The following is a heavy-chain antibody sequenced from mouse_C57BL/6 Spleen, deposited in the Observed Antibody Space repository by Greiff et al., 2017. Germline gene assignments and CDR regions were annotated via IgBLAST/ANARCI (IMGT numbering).Heavy chain of an antibody. CDR1: GFTFSDYY. V-gene: IGHV5-16*01. Sequence: EVKLVESEGGLVQPGSSMKLSCTASGFTFSDYYMAWVRQVPEKGLEWVANINYDGSSTYYLDSLKSRFIISRDNAKNILYLQMSSLKSEDTATYYGAREDYYGMDQAWCAYWGQGTLVTVSA. CDR3: AREDYYGMDQAWCAY. J-gene: IGHJ3*01. CDR2: INYDGSST. D-gene: IGHD1-1*01.